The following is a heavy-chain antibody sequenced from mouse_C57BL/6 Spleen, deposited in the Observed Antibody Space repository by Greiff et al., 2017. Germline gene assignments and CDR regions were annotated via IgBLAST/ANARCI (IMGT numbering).Heavy chain of an antibody. CDR1: GYAFSSSW. D-gene: IGHD1-1*01. CDR3: ARRGYGSSYGYFDY. J-gene: IGHJ2*01. V-gene: IGHV1-82*01. CDR2: FYPGDGDT. Sequence: QVQLQQSGPELVKPGASVKISCKASGYAFSSSWMNWVKQRPGKGLEWIGRFYPGDGDTNYNGKFKGKATLTADKSSSTAYMQLSSLTSEDSAVYVCARRGYGSSYGYFDYWGQGTTLTVSS.